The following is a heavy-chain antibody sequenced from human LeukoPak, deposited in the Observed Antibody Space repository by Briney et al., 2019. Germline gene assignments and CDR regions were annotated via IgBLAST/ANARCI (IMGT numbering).Heavy chain of an antibody. CDR2: ISYTGST. CDR3: ARVGDWNDLVY. Sequence: SETLSLTCTVSGGSVTTDYWSWIRQPPGKGLEWIGYISYTGSTNYNPSLKSRGTVSVDTSKNQFSLKLSSVTAADTAVYYCARVGDWNDLVYWGQGTLVTVSS. CDR1: GGSVTTDY. D-gene: IGHD1-1*01. J-gene: IGHJ4*02. V-gene: IGHV4-59*02.